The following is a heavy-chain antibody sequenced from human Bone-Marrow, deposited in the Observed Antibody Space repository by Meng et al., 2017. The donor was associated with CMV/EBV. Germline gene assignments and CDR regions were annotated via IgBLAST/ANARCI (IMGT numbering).Heavy chain of an antibody. CDR1: GFTFGDYA. CDR2: IRSKAYGGTT. D-gene: IGHD3-10*01. CDR3: TRDGLPMGGMDV. V-gene: IGHV3-49*04. Sequence: GGSLRLSCTASGFTFGDYAMSWVHQAPGKGLEWVGFIRSKAYGGTTEYAASVKGRFTISRDDSKSIAYLQMNSLKTEDTAVYYCTRDGLPMGGMDVWGQGTTVTVSS. J-gene: IGHJ6*02.